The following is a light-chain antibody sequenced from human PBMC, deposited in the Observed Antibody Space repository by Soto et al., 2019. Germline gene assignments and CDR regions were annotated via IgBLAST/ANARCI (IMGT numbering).Light chain of an antibody. Sequence: EIVITQSPATLSVSPGERATLSRRASQSVSSNLAWYQQKPGQAPRLLIYGASTRATGIPARFSGSGSGTEFTLTISSLQSEDFAVYYCQQYNNWPQTFGQGTKVDIK. CDR2: GAS. J-gene: IGKJ1*01. CDR1: QSVSSN. V-gene: IGKV3-15*01. CDR3: QQYNNWPQT.